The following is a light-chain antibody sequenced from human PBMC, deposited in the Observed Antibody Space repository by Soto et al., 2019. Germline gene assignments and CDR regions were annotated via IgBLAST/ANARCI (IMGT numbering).Light chain of an antibody. Sequence: QSALTQPASVSGSPGQSITISCTGTSSDVGGYNYVSWYQQHPGKAPKLMIYEVSNRPSGVSNRFSGSKSGNTASLTISGLQAEDEADYYCSSYTSSSILYVFGTRTKGTVL. V-gene: IGLV2-14*01. CDR2: EVS. J-gene: IGLJ1*01. CDR1: SSDVGGYNY. CDR3: SSYTSSSILYV.